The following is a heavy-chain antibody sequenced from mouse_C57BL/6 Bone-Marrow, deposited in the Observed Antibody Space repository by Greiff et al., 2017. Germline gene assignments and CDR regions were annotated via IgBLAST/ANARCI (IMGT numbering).Heavy chain of an antibody. CDR3: ARGDYYGSPWFAY. CDR2: IHPNSGST. Sequence: QVQLKQPGAELVKPGASVKLSCKASGYTFTSYWMHWVKQRPGQGLEWIGMIHPNSGSTNYNEKFKSKATLTVDKSSSTAYMQLSSLTSEDSAVYYGARGDYYGSPWFAYWGQGTLVTVSA. J-gene: IGHJ3*01. CDR1: GYTFTSYW. D-gene: IGHD1-1*01. V-gene: IGHV1-64*01.